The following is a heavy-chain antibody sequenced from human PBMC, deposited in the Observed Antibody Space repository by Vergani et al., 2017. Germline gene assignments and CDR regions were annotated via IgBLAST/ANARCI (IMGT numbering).Heavy chain of an antibody. CDR1: GFTFSSYA. CDR2: ISGSGGST. J-gene: IGHJ4*02. D-gene: IGHD3-22*01. CDR3: AKALYYYDSSGYYAPFDY. Sequence: EVQLLESGGGLVQPGGSLRLSCAASGFTFSSYAMSWVRQAPGKGLEWVSAISGSGGSTYYADSVKGRFTISRDNSKNSLYLQMNSLRAEDTALYYCAKALYYYDSSGYYAPFDYWGQGTLVTVSS. V-gene: IGHV3-23*01.